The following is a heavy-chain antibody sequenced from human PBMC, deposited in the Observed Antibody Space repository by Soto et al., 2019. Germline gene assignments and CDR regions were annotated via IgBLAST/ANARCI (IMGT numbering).Heavy chain of an antibody. CDR1: GDSVSSSSVT. V-gene: IGHV6-1*01. Sequence: SQTLSLTCAISGDSVSSSSVTWNWIRQSPSRGLEWLGRTYYRSKWYNDYAESVKSRITINPDTSKNQFSLHLNSVTPEDTAVYYCAKDPTTNLYDILTGYLSPFDYWGQGTLVTVSS. CDR3: AKDPTTNLYDILTGYLSPFDY. J-gene: IGHJ4*02. CDR2: TYYRSKWYN. D-gene: IGHD3-9*01.